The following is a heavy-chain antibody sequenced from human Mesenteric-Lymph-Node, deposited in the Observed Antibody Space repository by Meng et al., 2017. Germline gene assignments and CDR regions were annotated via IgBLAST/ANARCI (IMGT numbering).Heavy chain of an antibody. J-gene: IGHJ6*02. V-gene: IGHV3-11*01. CDR1: GFTFSDYY. CDR3: ARDSYGDYSDYYYGMDV. CDR2: ISSSGSTI. Sequence: GESLKISCAASGFTFSDYYMSWIRQAPGKGLEWVSYISSSGSTIYYADSVKGRFTISRDNAKNSLYLQMNSLRAEDTAVYYCARDSYGDYSDYYYGMDVWGQGTTVTVSS. D-gene: IGHD4-17*01.